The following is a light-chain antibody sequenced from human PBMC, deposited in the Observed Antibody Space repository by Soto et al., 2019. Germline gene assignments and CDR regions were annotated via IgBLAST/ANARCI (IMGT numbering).Light chain of an antibody. Sequence: QSVLTQPASVSGSPGQSITISCTGTSSDVGAYIYVSWYQQHPGKAPRLMIYEVSNRPSGVSNRFSGSKSGNTASLTISVLQAEDEADYYCSSYTSGNTLYVFGSGTKVTVL. V-gene: IGLV2-14*01. CDR1: SSDVGAYIY. CDR3: SSYTSGNTLYV. J-gene: IGLJ1*01. CDR2: EVS.